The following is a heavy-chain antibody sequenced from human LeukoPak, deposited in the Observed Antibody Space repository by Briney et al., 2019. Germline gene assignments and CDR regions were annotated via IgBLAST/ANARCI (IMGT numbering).Heavy chain of an antibody. CDR3: ARGIAAAGSPFDY. CDR1: GGSISSGGYS. Sequence: SETLSLTCAVPGGSISSGGYSWSWIRQPPGKGLEWIGYIYYSGSTSYNPSLKSRVTISVDTSKNQFSLKLSSVTAADTAVYYCARGIAAAGSPFDYWGQGTLVTVSS. CDR2: IYYSGST. D-gene: IGHD6-13*01. V-gene: IGHV4-61*08. J-gene: IGHJ4*02.